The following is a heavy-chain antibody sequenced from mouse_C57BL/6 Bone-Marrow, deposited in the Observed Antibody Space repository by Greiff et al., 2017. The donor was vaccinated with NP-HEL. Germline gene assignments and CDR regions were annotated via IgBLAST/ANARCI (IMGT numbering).Heavy chain of an antibody. CDR3: ARRDYGCWYFDV. V-gene: IGHV1-52*01. CDR2: IDPSDSDT. D-gene: IGHD1-1*01. CDR1: GYTFTSYW. J-gene: IGHJ1*03. Sequence: QVQLQQPEAELVRPGSSVKLSCKASGYTFTSYWMHWVQQRPIQGLEWIGNIDPSDSDTHYNQKFKDKATLTVDKSTSTAYMQLSSLTSEESAVYDCARRDYGCWYFDVWGTGTTVTVSA.